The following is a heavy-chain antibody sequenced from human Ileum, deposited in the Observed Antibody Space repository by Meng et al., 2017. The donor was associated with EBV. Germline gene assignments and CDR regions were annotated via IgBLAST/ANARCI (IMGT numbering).Heavy chain of an antibody. Sequence: EGSLVEVGGGLVKPGGALSLSCAAFGFTFCSAWMSCVRQARGEGLQWVGRIKCIGDEGTTDYAAPVRGIFTISRDDSKNTLNMQMNILNIENTAVYYFTTQTIDVSRCSDNWGQGALVTVSS. CDR3: TTQTIDVSRCSDN. J-gene: IGHJ4*02. D-gene: IGHD2/OR15-2a*01. CDR1: GFTFCSAW. V-gene: IGHV3-15*01. CDR2: IKCIGDEGTT.